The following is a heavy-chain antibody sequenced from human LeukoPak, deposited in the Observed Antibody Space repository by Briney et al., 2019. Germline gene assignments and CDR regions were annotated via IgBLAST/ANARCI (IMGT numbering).Heavy chain of an antibody. V-gene: IGHV5-51*01. CDR3: ARHPPPPYCYDSSGYWFDY. CDR2: IYPGDSDT. D-gene: IGHD3-22*01. Sequence: GESLKISCKGSGYSFTSYWIGWVRQMPGKGLEWMGIIYPGDSDTRYSPSFQGQVTISADKSISTAYLQWSSLKASDTAMYYCARHPPPPYCYDSSGYWFDYWGQGTLVTVSS. J-gene: IGHJ4*02. CDR1: GYSFTSYW.